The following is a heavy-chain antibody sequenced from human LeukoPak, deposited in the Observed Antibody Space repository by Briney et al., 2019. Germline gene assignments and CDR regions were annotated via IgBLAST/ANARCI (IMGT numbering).Heavy chain of an antibody. Sequence: PSETLSLICTVSGGSISSNSYYWGWIRQPPGKGLEWIGSIYYSGRTYYNPSLKSRVTMSVDTSNNQFSLQLSSVTAADTALYYCTRDYGGWYYFDYWGQGTLVTVSS. CDR2: IYYSGRT. D-gene: IGHD6-19*01. CDR3: TRDYGGWYYFDY. V-gene: IGHV4-39*07. J-gene: IGHJ4*02. CDR1: GGSISSNSYY.